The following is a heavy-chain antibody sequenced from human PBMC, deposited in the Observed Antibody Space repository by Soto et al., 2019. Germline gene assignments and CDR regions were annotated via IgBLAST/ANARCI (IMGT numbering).Heavy chain of an antibody. CDR2: IWNDGSNE. J-gene: IGHJ3*02. CDR3: ASASYYYDSSGYYGAFDI. V-gene: IGHV3-33*01. Sequence: GGSLRLSCEASGFTFSTYCMHWIRQAPGKGLEWLAIIWNDGSNEYYADSVKGRFTISRDNTKNTLYLQLNNLRAEDTAVYYCASASYYYDSSGYYGAFDIWGQGTMVTVSS. D-gene: IGHD3-22*01. CDR1: GFTFSTYC.